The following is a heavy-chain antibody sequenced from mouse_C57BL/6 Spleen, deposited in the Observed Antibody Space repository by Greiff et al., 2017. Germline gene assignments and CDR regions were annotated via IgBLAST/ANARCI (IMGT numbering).Heavy chain of an antibody. CDR2: IDPSDSET. CDR1: GYTFTSYW. J-gene: IGHJ2*01. Sequence: QVQLQQPGAELVRPGSSVKLSCKASGYTFTSYWMHWVKQRPIQGLEWIGNIDPSDSETHYNQKFKDKATLTVDKSSSTAYMQLSSLTSEDSAVYYGAREGCGSEVDYWGQGTTLTVSS. CDR3: AREGCGSEVDY. V-gene: IGHV1-52*01. D-gene: IGHD1-1*01.